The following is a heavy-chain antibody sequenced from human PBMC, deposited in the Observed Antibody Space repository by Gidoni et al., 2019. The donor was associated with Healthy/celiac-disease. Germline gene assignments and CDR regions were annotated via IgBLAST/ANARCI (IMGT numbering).Heavy chain of an antibody. CDR3: ARDPDDLHDYGSGSPPFLDY. D-gene: IGHD3-10*01. Sequence: VQLVASGGGMDTPGGALRRSCVASGSPFSSYRVNWVRQSPGKGLEWWSSMSSSSSDIYYADSVKGRFTSSRDNAKNSLYLQMNSLRAEDTAVYYCARDPDDLHDYGSGSPPFLDYWGQGTLVTVSS. V-gene: IGHV3-21*01. CDR2: MSSSSSDI. CDR1: GSPFSSYR. J-gene: IGHJ4*02.